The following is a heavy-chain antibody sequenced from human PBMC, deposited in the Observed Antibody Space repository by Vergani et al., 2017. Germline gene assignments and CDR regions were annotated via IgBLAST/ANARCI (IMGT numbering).Heavy chain of an antibody. CDR3: AHSTGDYVQFDY. CDR1: GFSLSTPSLG. CDR2: IFSNDEK. Sequence: QVTLKESGPVLVKPTETLTLTFTVSGFSLSTPSLGVSWIRQPPGNALEWLAYIFSNDEKSYSTSLKSRLTITKDTYKNQVVLTMTNMDPVDTATYYCAHSTGDYVQFDYWGQGTLVTVSS. J-gene: IGHJ4*02. D-gene: IGHD2-8*02. V-gene: IGHV2-26*01.